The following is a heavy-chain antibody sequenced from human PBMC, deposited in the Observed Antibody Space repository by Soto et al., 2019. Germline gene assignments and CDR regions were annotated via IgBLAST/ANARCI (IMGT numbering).Heavy chain of an antibody. D-gene: IGHD6-19*01. CDR3: AKPKYSSGWYFNY. V-gene: IGHV3-23*01. J-gene: IGHJ4*02. Sequence: LRLSCAASGFTFSIYAMSWVRQAPGKGLEWVSAISGSGGSTYYADSVKGRFTISRDNSKNTLYLQMNSLRAEDTAVYYCAKPKYSSGWYFNYWGQGTLVTVSS. CDR2: ISGSGGST. CDR1: GFTFSIYA.